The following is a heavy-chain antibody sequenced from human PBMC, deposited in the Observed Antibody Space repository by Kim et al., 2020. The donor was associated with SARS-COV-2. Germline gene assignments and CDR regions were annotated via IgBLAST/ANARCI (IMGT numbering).Heavy chain of an antibody. CDR2: INPSGGST. CDR3: ARDLVTIAAAGTGEYFQH. D-gene: IGHD6-13*01. V-gene: IGHV1-46*01. J-gene: IGHJ1*01. CDR1: GYTFTSYY. Sequence: ASVKVSCKASGYTFTSYYMHWVRQAPGQGLEWMGIINPSGGSTSYAQKFQGRVTMTRDTSTSTVYMELSSLRSEDTAVYYCARDLVTIAAAGTGEYFQHWGQGTLVTVSS.